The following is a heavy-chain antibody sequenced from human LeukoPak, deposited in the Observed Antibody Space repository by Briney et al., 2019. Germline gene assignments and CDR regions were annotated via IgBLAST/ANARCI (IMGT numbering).Heavy chain of an antibody. CDR2: IYYSGST. D-gene: IGHD3-10*01. V-gene: IGHV4-39*07. CDR1: GGSISSSSYY. CDR3: ARARRDGSGSYYKDPFDY. J-gene: IGHJ4*02. Sequence: SETLSLTCTVSGGSISSSSYYWGWIRQPPGKGLEWVGSIYYSGSTYYNPSLTSRVTISVDTSKNQFSLKLSSVTAADTAVYYCARARRDGSGSYYKDPFDYWGQGTLVTVSS.